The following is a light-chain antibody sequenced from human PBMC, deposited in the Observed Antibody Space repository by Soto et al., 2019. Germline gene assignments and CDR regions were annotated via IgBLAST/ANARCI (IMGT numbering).Light chain of an antibody. Sequence: EIVLTQSPGTLSLSPGERATLSCRASQSVSNYLAWYQQKPGQAPRLLIYVASSRATGIPDRFSRSGSGTDFTLTISRLEPEDFAVYYCQQYGGSPQPFGQGTKVEI. CDR2: VAS. J-gene: IGKJ1*01. V-gene: IGKV3-20*01. CDR3: QQYGGSPQP. CDR1: QSVSNY.